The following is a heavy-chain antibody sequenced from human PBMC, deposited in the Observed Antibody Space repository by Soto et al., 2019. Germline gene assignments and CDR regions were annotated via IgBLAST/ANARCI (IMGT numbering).Heavy chain of an antibody. CDR3: ASITVTNGFDI. D-gene: IGHD4-17*01. V-gene: IGHV3-33*01. J-gene: IGHJ3*02. CDR2: IWYDGSNQ. Sequence: QVQLVESGGGVVQPGKSLRLSCVASGFSFSRSGMHWIRQPPGKGLEWLALIWYDGSNQYYLDSVKDRFTIFRDNSKNTLYLQMNSLSAEDTAVYYCASITVTNGFDIWGQGTMVTVSS. CDR1: GFSFSRSG.